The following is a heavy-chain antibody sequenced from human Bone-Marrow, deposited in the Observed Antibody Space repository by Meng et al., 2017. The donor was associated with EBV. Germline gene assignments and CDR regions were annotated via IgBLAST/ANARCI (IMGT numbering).Heavy chain of an antibody. D-gene: IGHD3-10*01. CDR3: ASESGRGFTPDY. CDR1: GGTFRSDA. Sequence: VQVVQFGAKGKKPGASVKASGRTSGGTFRSDAVSWVRQAPGQGLEWMGGLIPMSDAPHYAQKFQGRVTITADESTSTHYMDLSGLRSDDTALYYCASESGRGFTPDYWGQGTLVTVSS. V-gene: IGHV1-69*01. CDR2: LIPMSDAP. J-gene: IGHJ4*02.